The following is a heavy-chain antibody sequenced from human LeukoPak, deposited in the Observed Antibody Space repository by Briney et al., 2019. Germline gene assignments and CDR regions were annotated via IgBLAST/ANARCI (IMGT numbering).Heavy chain of an antibody. V-gene: IGHV3-23*01. J-gene: IGHJ4*02. CDR3: AKDTQWLVNDYLDY. CDR2: ISGSRGST. Sequence: GGSLRLSCAASGFTFSSYSMNWVRQAPGKGLEWVSAISGSRGSTYYADSVKGRFTISRDNSKNTLYLQMNSLRAEDTAVYYCAKDTQWLVNDYLDYWGQGTLVTVSS. D-gene: IGHD6-19*01. CDR1: GFTFSSYS.